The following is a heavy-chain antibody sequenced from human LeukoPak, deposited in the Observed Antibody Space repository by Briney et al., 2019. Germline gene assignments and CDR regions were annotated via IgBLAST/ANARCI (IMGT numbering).Heavy chain of an antibody. Sequence: SETLSLTCTVSGGSISSSSYYWGWIRQPPGKGLEWIGSIYYSGSTHYNPSLKSRVTISVDTSRNQFSLKVSSVTAADTAVYSCARGHCNSLSCVVDYWGRGTLVTVSS. CDR2: IYYSGST. CDR3: ARGHCNSLSCVVDY. V-gene: IGHV4-39*07. CDR1: GGSISSSSYY. J-gene: IGHJ4*02. D-gene: IGHD2/OR15-2a*01.